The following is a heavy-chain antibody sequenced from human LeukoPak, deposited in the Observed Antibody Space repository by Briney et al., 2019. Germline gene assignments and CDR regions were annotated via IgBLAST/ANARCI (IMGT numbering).Heavy chain of an antibody. CDR2: MSTVIRYI. J-gene: IGHJ4*02. D-gene: IGHD2-15*01. V-gene: IGHV3-21*06. CDR3: ARGRPPGATRVCVVQ. Sequence: RGSLRPSCTLSGFTSSTYAMTWVRPAPGQGLEWISSMSTVIRYIYYAESRRGRFTISRDNTKNSPYLLMNNLRAEETASYYCARGRPPGATRVCVVQWGQGTPVTVSS. CDR1: GFTSSTYA.